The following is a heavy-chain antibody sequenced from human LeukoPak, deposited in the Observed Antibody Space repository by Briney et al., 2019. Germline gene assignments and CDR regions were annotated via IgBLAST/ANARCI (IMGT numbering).Heavy chain of an antibody. CDR3: ARGSVTMVRGANH. CDR1: GGSFSGYY. Sequence: PSETLSLTCAVYGGSFSGYYWSWIRQPPGKGLEWIGEINHSGSTNNNPSLKSRVTISVDTSKNQFSLKLSSVTAADTAVYYCARGSVTMVRGANHWGQGTLVTVSS. D-gene: IGHD3-10*01. CDR2: INHSGST. J-gene: IGHJ4*02. V-gene: IGHV4-34*01.